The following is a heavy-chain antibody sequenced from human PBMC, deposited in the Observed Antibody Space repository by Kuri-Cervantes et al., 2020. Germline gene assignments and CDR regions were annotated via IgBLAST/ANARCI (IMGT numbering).Heavy chain of an antibody. CDR2: IYYSGST. J-gene: IGHJ6*02. V-gene: IGHV4-30-4*01. CDR3: ARQWGYAGSYGMDV. D-gene: IGHD2-2*01. CDR1: GGSISSGDYY. Sequence: SETLSLTCTVSGGSISSGDYYWSWIRQPPGKGLEWIGYIYYSGSTYYNPSLKSRVTISVDTSKNQFSLKLSFVTAADTAIYYCARQWGYAGSYGMDVWGQGTAVTVSS.